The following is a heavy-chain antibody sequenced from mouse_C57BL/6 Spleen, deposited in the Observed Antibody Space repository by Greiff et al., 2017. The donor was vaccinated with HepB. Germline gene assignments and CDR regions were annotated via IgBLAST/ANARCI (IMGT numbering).Heavy chain of an antibody. Sequence: QVQLKESGPGLVQPSQSLSITCTVSGFSLTSYGVHWVRQSPGKGLEWLGVIWRGGSTDYNAAFMSRLSITKDNSKSQVFFKMNSLQADDTAIYYCAKGKAELGPYAMDYWGQGTSVTVSS. D-gene: IGHD4-1*01. CDR1: GFSLTSYG. J-gene: IGHJ4*01. CDR3: AKGKAELGPYAMDY. V-gene: IGHV2-5*01. CDR2: IWRGGST.